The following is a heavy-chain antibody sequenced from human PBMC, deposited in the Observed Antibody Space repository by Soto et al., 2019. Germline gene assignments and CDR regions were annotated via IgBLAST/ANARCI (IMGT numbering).Heavy chain of an antibody. D-gene: IGHD3-9*01. J-gene: IGHJ4*02. CDR1: GFTFSIYA. Sequence: GGSLGLSCAASGFTFSIYAMRWFRQAPGKGLEWVAVISYDGSNKYYADSVKGRFTISRDNSKNTLYLQMNSLRAEDTAVYYCASVYEREGGYDVLGYHFAYWGQGTLVTVSS. V-gene: IGHV3-30-3*01. CDR3: ASVYEREGGYDVLGYHFAY. CDR2: ISYDGSNK.